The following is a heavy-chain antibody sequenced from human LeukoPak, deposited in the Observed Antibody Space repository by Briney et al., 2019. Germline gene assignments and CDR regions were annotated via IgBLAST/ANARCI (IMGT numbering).Heavy chain of an antibody. CDR1: GGSISSYY. V-gene: IGHV4-59*08. Sequence: PSETLSLTCTVSGGSISSYYWSWIRQPPGKGLEWIGYIYYSGSTNYNTSLKSRVTISVDTSKNQFSLKLSSVTAADTAVYYCARHIVVVPAAMGWFDPWGQGTLVTVSS. CDR2: IYYSGST. J-gene: IGHJ5*02. CDR3: ARHIVVVPAAMGWFDP. D-gene: IGHD2-2*01.